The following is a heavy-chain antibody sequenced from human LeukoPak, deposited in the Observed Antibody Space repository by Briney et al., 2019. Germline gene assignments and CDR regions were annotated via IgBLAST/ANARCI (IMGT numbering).Heavy chain of an antibody. J-gene: IGHJ4*02. V-gene: IGHV4-39*07. CDR1: GGSISSSSYY. Sequence: SETLSLTCTVSGGSISSSSYYWGWIRQPPGKGLEWLGSISYSGSTYYNPSLKSRVTISVDTSKIQFSLNLSSVTAADTAIYYCARGLASGYPPIPFDYWGQGTQVTVSS. D-gene: IGHD3-3*01. CDR3: ARGLASGYPPIPFDY. CDR2: ISYSGST.